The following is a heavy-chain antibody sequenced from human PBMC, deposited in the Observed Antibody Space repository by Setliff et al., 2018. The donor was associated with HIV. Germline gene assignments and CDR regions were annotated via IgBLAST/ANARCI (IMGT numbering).Heavy chain of an antibody. J-gene: IGHJ4*02. CDR1: GGSISSGHYY. Sequence: PSETLSLTCAVSGGSISSGHYYWSWIRQPPGKGLEWIGYIYYSGSTNYNPSLKSRVTISVDTSKNQFSLKLSSVTAADTAVYYCARFRSTVTTRGYYFDYWGQGTLVTVSS. V-gene: IGHV4-61*01. CDR2: IYYSGST. CDR3: ARFRSTVTTRGYYFDY. D-gene: IGHD4-17*01.